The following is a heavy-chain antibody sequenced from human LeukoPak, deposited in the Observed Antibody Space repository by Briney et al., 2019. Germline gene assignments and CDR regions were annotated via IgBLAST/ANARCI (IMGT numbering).Heavy chain of an antibody. CDR2: ISGSGVST. D-gene: IGHD3-10*01. CDR1: GFTFSGYA. CDR3: AKESRYYYSSGSFSSQFDY. J-gene: IGHJ4*02. V-gene: IGHV3-23*01. Sequence: GGSLRLSCAASGFTFSGYAMSWVRQAPGKGLEWVSTISGSGVSTYYADSVKGRFTSSRDNSKNTLYLQMNNLRAEDTAVYYCAKESRYYYSSGSFSSQFDYWGQGNLVTVSS.